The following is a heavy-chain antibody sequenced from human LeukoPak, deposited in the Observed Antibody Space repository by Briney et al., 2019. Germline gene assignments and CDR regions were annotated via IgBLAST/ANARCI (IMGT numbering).Heavy chain of an antibody. CDR2: TYYRSKWYN. CDR1: GDSVSSNSAA. Sequence: SQTLSLTCAISGDSVSSNSAAWNWIRQSPPRGLEWLGRTYYRSKWYNDYAVSVKSRITINPDTSKNQFSLQLNSVTPEDTAAYYCARHLADAFDIWGQGTMVAVSS. V-gene: IGHV6-1*01. J-gene: IGHJ3*02. D-gene: IGHD3-3*02. CDR3: ARHLADAFDI.